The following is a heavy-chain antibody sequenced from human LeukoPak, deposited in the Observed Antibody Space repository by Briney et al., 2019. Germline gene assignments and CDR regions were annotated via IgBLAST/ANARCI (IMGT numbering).Heavy chain of an antibody. Sequence: GGSLRLSCAASGFTFDDYAMHWVRQAPGKGLEWVSGISWNSGSIGYADSVKGRFTISRDNAKTSLYLQMNSLRAEDTALYYCARRNYGDSRRWVDPWGQGTLVTVSS. V-gene: IGHV3-9*01. CDR1: GFTFDDYA. J-gene: IGHJ5*02. D-gene: IGHD4-17*01. CDR2: ISWNSGSI. CDR3: ARRNYGDSRRWVDP.